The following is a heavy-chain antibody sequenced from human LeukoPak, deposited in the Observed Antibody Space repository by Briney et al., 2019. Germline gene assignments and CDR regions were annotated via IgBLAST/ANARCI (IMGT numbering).Heavy chain of an antibody. J-gene: IGHJ5*02. CDR1: GFTFSSYS. Sequence: GGSLRLSCAASGFTFSSYSMNWVRQAPGKGLEWVSSISSSSSYIYYADSVKGRFTISRDNAKNSLYLQMNSLRAEDTAVYYCARLNDFWSGYCPTWGQGTLVTVSS. D-gene: IGHD3-3*01. CDR2: ISSSSSYI. CDR3: ARLNDFWSGYCPT. V-gene: IGHV3-21*01.